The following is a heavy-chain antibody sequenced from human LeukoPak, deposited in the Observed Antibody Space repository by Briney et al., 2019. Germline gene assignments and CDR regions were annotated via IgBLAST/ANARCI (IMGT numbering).Heavy chain of an antibody. Sequence: SETLSLTCAVYGGAFSGYYWSWIPQPPGKGRECIGEINHSGRTNYNPSLKSRVTISVDTSKNQFSLKLSSVTAADTAVYYCARGDYYDSSGYSYDGVQHWGQGTLVTVSS. CDR2: INHSGRT. V-gene: IGHV4-34*01. D-gene: IGHD3-22*01. CDR3: ARGDYYDSSGYSYDGVQH. J-gene: IGHJ1*01. CDR1: GGAFSGYY.